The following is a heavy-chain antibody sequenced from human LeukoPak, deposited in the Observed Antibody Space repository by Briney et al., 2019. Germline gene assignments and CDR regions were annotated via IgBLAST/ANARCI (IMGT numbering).Heavy chain of an antibody. CDR1: GFTFISYA. CDR2: ISGSGGST. Sequence: GGSLRLSCAGSGFTFISYAMGWVRQAPGKGLEWVSTISGSGGSTYYADSVKGRFTISRDNAKNSLYLQMNSLRAEDTAVYYCARALYYDFWSGYSDAFDIWGQGTMVTVSS. V-gene: IGHV3-23*01. D-gene: IGHD3-3*01. J-gene: IGHJ3*02. CDR3: ARALYYDFWSGYSDAFDI.